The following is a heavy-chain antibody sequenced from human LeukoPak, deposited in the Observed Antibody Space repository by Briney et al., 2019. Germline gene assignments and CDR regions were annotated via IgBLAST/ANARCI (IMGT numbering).Heavy chain of an antibody. J-gene: IGHJ2*01. CDR3: ARESGGGVLGYFDL. CDR1: GFTFTDAW. D-gene: IGHD3-10*01. CDR2: TRNKANSYTT. V-gene: IGHV3-72*01. Sequence: GGSLRLSCAASGFTFTDAWMSWVRQAPGKGLEWVGRTRNKANSYTTEYAASVKGRFTISRDDSKKSLYLQMNSLKTEDTAVYYCARESGGGVLGYFDLWGRGTLVSVSS.